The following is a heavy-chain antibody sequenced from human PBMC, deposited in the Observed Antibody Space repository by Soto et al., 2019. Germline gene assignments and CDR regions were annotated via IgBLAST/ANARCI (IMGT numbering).Heavy chain of an antibody. V-gene: IGHV4-34*01. CDR3: VREVMAPYYFDY. CDR2: INHSGST. D-gene: IGHD3-16*01. Sequence: SETLSLTCAVYGGSFSGYYWSWIRQPPGKGLEWIGEINHSGSTNYNPSFKSRVTISVDTSKNQFSRKLSSVTAADTAVYYCVREVMAPYYFDYWGQGTLVTVSS. CDR1: GGSFSGYY. J-gene: IGHJ4*02.